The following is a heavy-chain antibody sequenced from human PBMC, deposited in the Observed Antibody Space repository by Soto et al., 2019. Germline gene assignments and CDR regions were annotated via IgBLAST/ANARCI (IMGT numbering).Heavy chain of an antibody. V-gene: IGHV3-48*03. D-gene: IGHD5-12*01. CDR1: GFTFNSYG. J-gene: IGHJ4*02. CDR3: ASEGYKYFDY. CDR2: ISDSSTTK. Sequence: EVQLVESGGGLVQPGGSLRLSCAASGFTFNSYGMHWVRQAPGKGLEWVSYISDSSTTKFYADSVKGRFTISRDNTKNSLFLQMNSLRAGDTAVYFCASEGYKYFDYWGQGTLVTVSS.